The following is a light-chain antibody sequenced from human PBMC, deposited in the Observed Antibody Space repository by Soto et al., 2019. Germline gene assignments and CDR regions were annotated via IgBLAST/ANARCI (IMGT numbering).Light chain of an antibody. CDR2: GAS. CDR1: QSVSSSY. V-gene: IGKV3-20*01. CDR3: QQYGSTPWT. J-gene: IGKJ1*01. Sequence: SVLTQSPGTLSLYPGERATLSFRASQSVSSSYLAWYQQEPGQAPRLLIYGASSRATGIPDKFSGSGSGTDFTLTISRLEPEDFGVYYCQQYGSTPWTFGQGTKV.